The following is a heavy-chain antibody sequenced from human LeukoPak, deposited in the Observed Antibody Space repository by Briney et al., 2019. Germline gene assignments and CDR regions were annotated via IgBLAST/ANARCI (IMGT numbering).Heavy chain of an antibody. V-gene: IGHV5-51*01. Sequence: GEALKISCKGSGYSFTSYWIGLVRPMPGKGLEWMGIIYPGDSDTRYSPSFQGQVTISADKSISTAYLQWSSLKASDTAMYYCARRPNWNYDPLYYFDYWGQGTLVTVSS. CDR3: ARRPNWNYDPLYYFDY. CDR1: GYSFTSYW. CDR2: IYPGDSDT. D-gene: IGHD1-7*01. J-gene: IGHJ4*02.